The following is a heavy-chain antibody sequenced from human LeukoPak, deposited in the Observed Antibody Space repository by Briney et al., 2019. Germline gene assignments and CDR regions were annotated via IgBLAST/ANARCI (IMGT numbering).Heavy chain of an antibody. CDR1: GFTFSNYG. CDR2: IWYDGSQT. CDR3: ATDGLRYPLD. Sequence: GGSLRLSCAASGFTFSNYGLHWVRQALGKGLEWVAVIWYDGSQTYYADSVKGRFTISRDNSKKTVHLQMNSLRAEDTAVYYCATDGLRYPLDWGQGTLVTVSS. V-gene: IGHV3-33*01. J-gene: IGHJ4*02. D-gene: IGHD3-9*01.